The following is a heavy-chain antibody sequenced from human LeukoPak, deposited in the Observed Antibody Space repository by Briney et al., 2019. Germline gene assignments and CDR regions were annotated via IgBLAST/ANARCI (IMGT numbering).Heavy chain of an antibody. J-gene: IGHJ2*01. Sequence: SETLSLTCTVSGGSISSSNYYWGWIRQPPGKGREWSANIYYSGSTYYYPSLKSRVTISVDTSKDQFSLKLSSVTAADTAVYYCARGEEGSPYGWYFDLWGRGTLVTVSS. CDR3: ARGEEGSPYGWYFDL. CDR1: GGSISSSNYY. V-gene: IGHV4-39*07. D-gene: IGHD1-26*01. CDR2: IYYSGST.